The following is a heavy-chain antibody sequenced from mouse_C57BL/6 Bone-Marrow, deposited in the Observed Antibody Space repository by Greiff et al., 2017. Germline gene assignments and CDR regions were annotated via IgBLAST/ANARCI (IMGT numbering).Heavy chain of an antibody. CDR3: ARGRYYYGSSPWFAY. D-gene: IGHD1-1*01. V-gene: IGHV3-1*01. Sequence: EVQRVESGPGMVKPSQSLSLTCTVTGYSITSGYDWHWIRHFPGNKLEWMGYISYSGSTNYNPSLKSRISITHDTSKNHFFLKLNSVTTEDTATYYCARGRYYYGSSPWFAYWGQGTLVTVSA. CDR1: GYSITSGYD. CDR2: ISYSGST. J-gene: IGHJ3*01.